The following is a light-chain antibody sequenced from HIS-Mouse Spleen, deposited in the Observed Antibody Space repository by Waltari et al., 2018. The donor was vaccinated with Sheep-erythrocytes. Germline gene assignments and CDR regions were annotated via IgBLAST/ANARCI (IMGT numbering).Light chain of an antibody. V-gene: IGKV3-11*01. CDR3: QQRSNWLT. CDR1: QSVSSY. Sequence: EIVLTQSPATLSLSPGERANLSCKARQSVSSYLAWYHQKPGQAPRLLIYDASNRATGIPAMFSGSGSGTDFTLTISSLEPEDFAVYYCQQRSNWLTFGGGTKVEIK. J-gene: IGKJ4*01. CDR2: DAS.